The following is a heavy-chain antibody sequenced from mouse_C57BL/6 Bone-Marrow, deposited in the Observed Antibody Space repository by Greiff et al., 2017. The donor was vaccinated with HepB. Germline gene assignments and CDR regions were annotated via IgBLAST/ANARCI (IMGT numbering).Heavy chain of an antibody. D-gene: IGHD1-1*01. CDR3: ASHFITTGVRDYAMDY. Sequence: VQLQQPGAELVMPGASVKLSCKASGYTFTSYWMHWVKQRPGQGLEWIGELDPSDSYTNYNQKFKGKSTLTVDKSSSTAYMQLSSLTSEDSAVYYCASHFITTGVRDYAMDYWGQGTSVTVSS. CDR1: GYTFTSYW. V-gene: IGHV1-69*01. J-gene: IGHJ4*01. CDR2: LDPSDSYT.